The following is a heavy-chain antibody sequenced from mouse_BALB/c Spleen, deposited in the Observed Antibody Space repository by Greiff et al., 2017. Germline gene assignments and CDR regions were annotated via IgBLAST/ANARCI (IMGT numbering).Heavy chain of an antibody. J-gene: IGHJ4*01. CDR1: GFTFSSYA. CDR2: ISSGGST. D-gene: IGHD2-4*01. Sequence: DVKLVESGGGLVKPGGSLKLSCAASGFTFSSYAMSWVRQTPEKRLEWVASISSGGSTYYPDSVKGRFTISRDNARNILYLQMSSLRSEDTAMYYCARVATMIPTGAMDYWGQGTSVTVSS. V-gene: IGHV5-6-5*01. CDR3: ARVATMIPTGAMDY.